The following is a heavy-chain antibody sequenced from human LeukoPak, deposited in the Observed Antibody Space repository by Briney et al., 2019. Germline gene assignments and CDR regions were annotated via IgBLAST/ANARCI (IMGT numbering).Heavy chain of an antibody. D-gene: IGHD3-22*01. CDR2: ISSSGGHT. J-gene: IGHJ6*02. V-gene: IGHV3-23*01. CDR3: AKVLGDDSNGNYWYGMDV. CDR1: GFTFSSSV. Sequence: GGSLRLSCVVSGFTFSSSVMSWVRRAPGKGLEWVSGISSSGGHTDYTDPMRGRFTVSRDNSKNTLYLQMNSLRADDTAVYYCAKVLGDDSNGNYWYGMDVWGQGTTGTVSS.